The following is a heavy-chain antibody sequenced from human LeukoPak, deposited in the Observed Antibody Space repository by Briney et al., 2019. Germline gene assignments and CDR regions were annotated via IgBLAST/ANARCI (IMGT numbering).Heavy chain of an antibody. D-gene: IGHD3-10*01. J-gene: IGHJ5*02. V-gene: IGHV3-43*02. Sequence: PGGSLRLSCAASGFTFDDYAMHWVRQAPGKGLEWVSLISGDGGSTYYADSVKGRFTISRDNSKNSLYLQMNSLRTEDTALYYCAKDISDYYGSGTDGFDPWGQGTLVTVSS. CDR1: GFTFDDYA. CDR3: AKDISDYYGSGTDGFDP. CDR2: ISGDGGST.